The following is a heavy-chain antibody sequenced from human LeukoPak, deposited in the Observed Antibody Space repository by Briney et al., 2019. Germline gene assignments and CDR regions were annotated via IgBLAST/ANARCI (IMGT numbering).Heavy chain of an antibody. Sequence: ASVKVSCKASGYTFTSYGISWVRQAPGQGLEWMGWISAYNGNTNYAQKLQGRVTMTTDTSTSTAYMELRSLRSDDTAVYYWANYSSAPSAYYFDYWGQGTLVTVSS. V-gene: IGHV1-18*01. D-gene: IGHD6-25*01. CDR3: ANYSSAPSAYYFDY. CDR1: GYTFTSYG. CDR2: ISAYNGNT. J-gene: IGHJ4*02.